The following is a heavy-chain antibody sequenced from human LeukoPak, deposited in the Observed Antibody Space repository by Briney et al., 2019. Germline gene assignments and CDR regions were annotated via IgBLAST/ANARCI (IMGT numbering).Heavy chain of an antibody. CDR2: MNPNSGNT. V-gene: IGHV1-8*03. Sequence: ASVKVSCKASGGTFSSYAISWVRQAPGQGLEWMGWMNPNSGNTGYAQKFQGRVTITRNTSISTAYMELSSLRSEDTAVYYCARDPYSGHYGNDYYYYMDVWGKGTTVTISS. CDR3: ARDPYSGHYGNDYYYYMDV. CDR1: GGTFSSYA. D-gene: IGHD5-12*01. J-gene: IGHJ6*03.